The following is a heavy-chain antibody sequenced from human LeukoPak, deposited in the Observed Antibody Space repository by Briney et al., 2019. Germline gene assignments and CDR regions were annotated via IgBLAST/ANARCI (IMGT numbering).Heavy chain of an antibody. J-gene: IGHJ4*02. CDR3: AREVTVAGTFDY. CDR1: GDSASSNSAA. D-gene: IGHD6-19*01. CDR2: TYYRSKWYN. Sequence: SQTLSLTCAISGDSASSNSAAWNWIRQSPSSGLEWLGRTYYRSKWYNDYAVSVKSRITINPDTSKNQSSLQLNSVTPEDTAVYYCAREVTVAGTFDYWGQGTLVTVSS. V-gene: IGHV6-1*01.